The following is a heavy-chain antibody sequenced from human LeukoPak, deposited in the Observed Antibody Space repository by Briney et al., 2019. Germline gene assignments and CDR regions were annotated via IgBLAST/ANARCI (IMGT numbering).Heavy chain of an antibody. CDR1: GFTFSSYG. D-gene: IGHD2-2*01. CDR3: AREDIVVVPAAYYYYGMDA. Sequence: GRSLRLSCAASGFTFSSYGMHWVRQAPGKGLEWVAVIWYDGSNKYYADSVKGRFTISRDNSKNTLYLQMNSLRAKDTAVYYCAREDIVVVPAAYYYYGMDAWGQGTTVTVSS. CDR2: IWYDGSNK. J-gene: IGHJ6*02. V-gene: IGHV3-33*01.